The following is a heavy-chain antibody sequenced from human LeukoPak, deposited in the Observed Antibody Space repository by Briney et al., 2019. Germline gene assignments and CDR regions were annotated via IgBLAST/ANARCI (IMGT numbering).Heavy chain of an antibody. CDR3: AKDGWKKLWNSYYLDV. CDR2: IRYDGSNK. V-gene: IGHV3-30*02. CDR1: GFTFSSYG. J-gene: IGHJ6*03. Sequence: RTGGSLRLSCAASGFTFSSYGMHWVRQAPGKGLEWVAFIRYDGSNKYYADSVKGRFTISRDNSKNTLYLQMNSLRAEDTAVYYCAKDGWKKLWNSYYLDVWGKGTTVT. D-gene: IGHD5-18*01.